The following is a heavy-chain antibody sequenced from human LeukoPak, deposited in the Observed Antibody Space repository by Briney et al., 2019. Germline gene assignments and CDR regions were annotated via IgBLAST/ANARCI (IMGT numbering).Heavy chain of an antibody. D-gene: IGHD1-26*01. CDR2: ISSDGGST. CDR3: ARSNNIVGATYFDY. Sequence: GGSLRLSCAAPGFTFSNYAMHWVRQAPGKGLEYISSISSDGGSTYYADSVKGRFTISRDNSKNTLYLQMGRLRAEDMAVYYCARSNNIVGATYFDYWGQGTLVTVSS. J-gene: IGHJ4*02. V-gene: IGHV3-64*02. CDR1: GFTFSNYA.